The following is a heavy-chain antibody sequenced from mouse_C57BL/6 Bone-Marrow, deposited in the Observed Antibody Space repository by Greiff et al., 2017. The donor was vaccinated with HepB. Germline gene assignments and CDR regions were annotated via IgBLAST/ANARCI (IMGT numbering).Heavy chain of an antibody. CDR3: TTTTSLLPFAY. CDR2: ISSGGDYI. J-gene: IGHJ3*01. CDR1: GFTFSSYA. D-gene: IGHD6-1*01. V-gene: IGHV5-9-1*02. Sequence: EVMLVESGEGLVKPGGSLKLSCAASGFTFSSYAMSWVRQTPEKRLEWVAYISSGGDYIYYADTVKGRFTISRDNARNTLYLQMSSLKSEDTAMYYCTTTTSLLPFAYWGQGTLVTVSA.